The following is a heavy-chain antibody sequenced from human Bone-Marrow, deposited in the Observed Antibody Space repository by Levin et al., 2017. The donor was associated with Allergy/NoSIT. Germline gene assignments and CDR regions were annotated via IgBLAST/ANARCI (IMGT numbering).Heavy chain of an antibody. CDR1: GDSISNDNYY. J-gene: IGHJ6*04. Sequence: MASETLSLTCTVSGDSISNDNYYWAWIRQPPGKGLEWIGSVYYTGSAYYNPSLKTRLTMSVDTSKNQFSLRFNSVTAADTAIYYCAGEPDSPYYYYYGLDVWRKGTAVTVSS. D-gene: IGHD3-22*01. CDR3: AGEPDSPYYYYYGLDV. V-gene: IGHV4-39*07. CDR2: VYYTGSA.